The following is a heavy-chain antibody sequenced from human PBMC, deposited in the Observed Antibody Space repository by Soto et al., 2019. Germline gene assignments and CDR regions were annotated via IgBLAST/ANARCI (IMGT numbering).Heavy chain of an antibody. J-gene: IGHJ4*02. V-gene: IGHV3-30*18. CDR1: GFTFSSYG. Sequence: GGSLRLSCAASGFTFSSYGMHWVRQAPGKXLEWVAVISYDGSNKYYADSVKGRFTISRDNSKNTLYLQMNSLRAEDTAVYYCAKDKSVGDILTGYYTDYWGQGTLVTVSS. CDR3: AKDKSVGDILTGYYTDY. D-gene: IGHD3-9*01. CDR2: ISYDGSNK.